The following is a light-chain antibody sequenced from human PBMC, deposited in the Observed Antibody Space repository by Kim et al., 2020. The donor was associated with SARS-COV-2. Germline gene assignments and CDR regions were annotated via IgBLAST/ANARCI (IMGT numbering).Light chain of an antibody. J-gene: IGKJ5*01. CDR3: QQRSNLIT. CDR1: RSVSSY. V-gene: IGKV3-11*01. Sequence: EIVLTQSPDTLSLSPGERATLSCRASRSVSSYLAWYQQKPGQSLRLLIYDVSSRATGIPARFSGSGSGTDFTLTISSLEPEDFAVYYCQQRSNLITSGQGTRLEIK. CDR2: DVS.